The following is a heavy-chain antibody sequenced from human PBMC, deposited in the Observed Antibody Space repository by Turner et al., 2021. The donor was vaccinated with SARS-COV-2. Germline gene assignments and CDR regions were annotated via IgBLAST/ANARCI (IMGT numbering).Heavy chain of an antibody. CDR2: ITGSSGYI. CDR3: ARVFPTDSSVWYRYYYYYGMDV. J-gene: IGHJ6*02. CDR1: GFNFSSYS. V-gene: IGHV3-21*01. Sequence: EVQLVESGGGLVKPGGSLRLSCAASGFNFSSYSMNWVRQAPGKGLEWVSSITGSSGYIYYADSVKGRFTISRDNAKTSLYLQMNSLRAEDTAVYYCARVFPTDSSVWYRYYYYYGMDVWGQGTTVTVSS. D-gene: IGHD6-19*01.